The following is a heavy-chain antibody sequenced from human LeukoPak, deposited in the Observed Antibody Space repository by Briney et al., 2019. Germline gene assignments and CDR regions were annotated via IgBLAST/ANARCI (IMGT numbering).Heavy chain of an antibody. CDR3: ARAPIFGVVNCWFDP. Sequence: SETLPLTCAVYGGSFSGYYWSWIRQPPGKGLEWIGEINHSGSTNYNPSLKSRVTISVDTSKNQFSLKLSSVTAADTAVYYCARAPIFGVVNCWFDPWGQGTLVTVSS. CDR1: GGSFSGYY. CDR2: INHSGST. J-gene: IGHJ5*02. D-gene: IGHD3-3*01. V-gene: IGHV4-34*01.